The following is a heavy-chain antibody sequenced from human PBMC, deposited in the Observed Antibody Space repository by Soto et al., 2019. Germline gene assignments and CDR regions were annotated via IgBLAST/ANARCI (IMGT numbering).Heavy chain of an antibody. Sequence: ASVKVSCKASGYTFTSYYMHWVRQAPGQGLEWMGIINPSGGSTSYAQKFQGRVTMTRDTSTSTVYMELSSLRSEDTAVYYCARDPGVRAAHPGIGGAFDIWGQGTMVTVSS. V-gene: IGHV1-46*01. J-gene: IGHJ3*02. CDR1: GYTFTSYY. CDR3: ARDPGVRAAHPGIGGAFDI. D-gene: IGHD6-6*01. CDR2: INPSGGST.